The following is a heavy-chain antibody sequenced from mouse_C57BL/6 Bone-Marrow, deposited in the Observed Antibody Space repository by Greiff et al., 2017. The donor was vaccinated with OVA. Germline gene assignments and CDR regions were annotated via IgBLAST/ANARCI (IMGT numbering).Heavy chain of an antibody. J-gene: IGHJ1*03. V-gene: IGHV1-81*01. CDR1: GYTFTSYG. CDR2: IYPRSGNT. Sequence: VQLQQSGAELARPGASVKLSCKASGYTFTSYGISWVKQRTGQGLEWIGEIYPRSGNTYYNEKFKGKATLTADKSSSTAYMGLRSLTSEDSAVYFCARSYGYENFDVWGKGTTVTVSS. D-gene: IGHD2-2*01. CDR3: ARSYGYENFDV.